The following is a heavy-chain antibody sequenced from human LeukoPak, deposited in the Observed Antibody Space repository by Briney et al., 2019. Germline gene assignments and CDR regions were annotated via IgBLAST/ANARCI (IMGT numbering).Heavy chain of an antibody. CDR3: ARASYSYGYLYYYYYMDV. D-gene: IGHD5-18*01. J-gene: IGHJ6*03. V-gene: IGHV4-39*07. CDR2: IYYRGNT. CDR1: GASISGSGYY. Sequence: SETLSLTCAVSGASISGSGYYLGWIRQPPGKGLEWIGTIYYRGNTYYNPSLKSRVSISVDTSKNQFSLSLRSVTAADTAVYYCARASYSYGYLYYYYYMDVWGKGTTVTISS.